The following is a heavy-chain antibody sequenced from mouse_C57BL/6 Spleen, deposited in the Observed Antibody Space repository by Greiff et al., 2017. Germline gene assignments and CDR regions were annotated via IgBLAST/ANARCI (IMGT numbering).Heavy chain of an antibody. CDR1: GYTFTSYG. Sequence: QVQLQQSGAELARPGASVKLSCKASGYTFTSYGISWVKQRTGQGLEWIGEIYPRSGNTYYNEKFKGKATLTADKSSSTAYMELRILTSDDSAVYFCAYITTVSMDYWGQGTSVTVSS. CDR3: AYITTVSMDY. J-gene: IGHJ4*01. V-gene: IGHV1-81*01. D-gene: IGHD1-1*01. CDR2: IYPRSGNT.